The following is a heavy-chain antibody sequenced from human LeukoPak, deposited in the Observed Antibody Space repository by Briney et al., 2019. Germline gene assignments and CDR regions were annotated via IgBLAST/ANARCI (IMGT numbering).Heavy chain of an antibody. CDR3: ARGGKNGVFTPFDY. CDR1: GYTFTSYY. V-gene: IGHV1-46*01. D-gene: IGHD3-3*01. Sequence: ASVKVSCKASGYTFTSYYMHWVRQAPGQGLEWMGIINPSGGNTGYAQKFQGRVTMTRNTSISTAYMELSSLRSEDTAVYYCARGGKNGVFTPFDYGAGGPRVTVS. CDR2: INPSGGNT. J-gene: IGHJ4*02.